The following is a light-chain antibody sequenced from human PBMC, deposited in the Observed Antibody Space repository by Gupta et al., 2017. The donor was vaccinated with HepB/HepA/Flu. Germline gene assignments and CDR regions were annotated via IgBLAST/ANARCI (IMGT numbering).Light chain of an antibody. CDR3: QAWHSGAVV. J-gene: IGLJ3*02. CDR1: KLGDKY. CDR2: HDT. V-gene: IGLV3-1*01. Sequence: SYEVIQPPSVSVSPGQTASIPCSGDKLGDKYASWYQQKPGQSPVLVIYHDTKRPSGIPDRFSGSNSGNTATLTISGKHAVDDADYYCQAWHSGAVVFGGGTKLTVL.